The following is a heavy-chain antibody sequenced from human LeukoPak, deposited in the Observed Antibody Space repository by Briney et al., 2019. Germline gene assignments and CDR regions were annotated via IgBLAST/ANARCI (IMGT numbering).Heavy chain of an antibody. CDR3: AKDTRRDIVATFVYYYYGMDV. Sequence: PGASLRLSCAASGFTFSSYAMSWVRQAPGKGLEGVSAISGSGGSTYYADSVKGRFTIYRDNSKNTLYLQMNSLRAEDPAVYYCAKDTRRDIVATFVYYYYGMDVWGQGTTVTVSS. D-gene: IGHD5-12*01. CDR2: ISGSGGST. CDR1: GFTFSSYA. V-gene: IGHV3-23*01. J-gene: IGHJ6*02.